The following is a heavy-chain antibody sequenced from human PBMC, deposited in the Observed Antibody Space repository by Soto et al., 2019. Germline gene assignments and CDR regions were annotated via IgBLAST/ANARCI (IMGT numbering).Heavy chain of an antibody. V-gene: IGHV3-48*01. CDR2: ISSSSSTI. CDR3: ARDEQRRLWSPPLGY. J-gene: IGHJ4*02. D-gene: IGHD5-18*01. Sequence: GGSLRLSCAASGFTFSSYSMNWVRQAPGKGLEWVSYISSSSSTIYYADSGKGRFTISRDNAKNSLYLQMNSLRAEDRAVYYCARDEQRRLWSPPLGYWGQGTLVTVSS. CDR1: GFTFSSYS.